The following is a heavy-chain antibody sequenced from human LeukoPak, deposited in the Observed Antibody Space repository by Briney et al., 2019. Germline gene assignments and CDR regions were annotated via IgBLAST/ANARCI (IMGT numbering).Heavy chain of an antibody. CDR1: GFSLSTSGMC. J-gene: IGHJ4*02. CDR2: IDWDDDK. Sequence: SGPTLVNPTQTLTLTCTFSGFSLSTSGMCVSWIRQPPGKALEWLARIDWDDDKYYSTSLKTRLTISKDTSKNQVVLTMTNMDPVGTATYYCARIRIAAAGYPNYFDYWGQGTLVTVSS. CDR3: ARIRIAAAGYPNYFDY. V-gene: IGHV2-70*11. D-gene: IGHD6-13*01.